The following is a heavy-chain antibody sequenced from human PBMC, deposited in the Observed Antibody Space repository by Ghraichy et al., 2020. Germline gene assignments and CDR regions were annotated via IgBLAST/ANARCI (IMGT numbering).Heavy chain of an antibody. CDR1: GGSISGSSHY. CDR2: VYSIGST. V-gene: IGHV4-39*01. J-gene: IGHJ4*02. CDR3: ARHIVLGATDDY. Sequence: SETLSLTCTVSGGSISGSSHYWGWIRQPPGKGLEWIGCVYSIGSTYYNPSLKSRVTISLDTSETQFSLRLTSVTAADTAVYFCARHIVLGATDDYRGQGTLVTVSS. D-gene: IGHD1-26*01.